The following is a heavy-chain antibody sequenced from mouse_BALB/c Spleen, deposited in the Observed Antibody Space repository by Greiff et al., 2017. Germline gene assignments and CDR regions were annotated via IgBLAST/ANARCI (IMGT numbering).Heavy chain of an antibody. Sequence: EVHLVESGPGLVKPSQSLSLTCTVTGYSITSDYAWNWIRQFPGNKLEWMGYISYSGSTSYNPSLKSRISITRDTSKNQFFLQLNSVTTEDTATYYCARGALRSPYFDYWGQGTTLTVSS. V-gene: IGHV3-2*02. CDR2: ISYSGST. CDR1: GYSITSDYA. D-gene: IGHD1-1*01. J-gene: IGHJ2*01. CDR3: ARGALRSPYFDY.